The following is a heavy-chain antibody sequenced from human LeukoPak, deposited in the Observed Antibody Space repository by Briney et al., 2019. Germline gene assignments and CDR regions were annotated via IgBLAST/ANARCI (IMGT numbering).Heavy chain of an antibody. CDR3: ARDCSSTSCYRGGFDP. CDR2: IKQDGSGK. CDR1: GFTFSSYW. J-gene: IGHJ5*02. D-gene: IGHD2-2*01. Sequence: PGGSLRLSCAASGFTFSSYWMSWVRQAPGKGLEWVANIKQDGSGKYYVDSVKGRFTISRDNAKNSLYLQMNSLRAEDTAVYYCARDCSSTSCYRGGFDPWGQGTLVIVSS. V-gene: IGHV3-7*01.